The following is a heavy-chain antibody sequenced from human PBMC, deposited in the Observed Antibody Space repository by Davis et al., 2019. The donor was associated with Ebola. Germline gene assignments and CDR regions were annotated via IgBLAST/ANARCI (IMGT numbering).Heavy chain of an antibody. Sequence: ASVKVSCKASGYTFTGYYMHWVRQAPGQGLEWMGRINPNSGGTNYAQKFQGRVTMTRDTSISTAYMELSRLRSDDTAVYYCARGGCSGGSCYSADYWGQGTLVTVSS. CDR3: ARGGCSGGSCYSADY. V-gene: IGHV1-2*06. CDR1: GYTFTGYY. D-gene: IGHD2-15*01. CDR2: INPNSGGT. J-gene: IGHJ4*02.